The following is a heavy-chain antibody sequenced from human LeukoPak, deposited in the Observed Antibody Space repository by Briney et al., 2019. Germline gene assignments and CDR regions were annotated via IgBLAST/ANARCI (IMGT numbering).Heavy chain of an antibody. Sequence: PGGSLRLSCAASGFTVNSNYWSWVRQAPGKGLEWVSVIYSGGTTYYADSVKGRFTFSRDNSKNMLHLQMNSLRAEDTAVYYCARRFNRGFDPWGQGTLVIVSS. D-gene: IGHD3-10*01. CDR2: IYSGGTT. V-gene: IGHV3-53*01. CDR3: ARRFNRGFDP. J-gene: IGHJ5*02. CDR1: GFTVNSNY.